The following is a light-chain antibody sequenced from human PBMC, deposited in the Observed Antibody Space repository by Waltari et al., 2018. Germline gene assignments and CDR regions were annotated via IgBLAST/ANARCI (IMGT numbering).Light chain of an antibody. CDR3: QQYSIYKT. Sequence: DIEMTQSPSALSASVGDRVTITCRASRSVSRSLAWYQQKPGKAPKLLISQASSLEDGVPSRFSGSGSGTDFTLTISSLQPDDYASYYCQQYSIYKTFGQGTKVEIK. CDR2: QAS. J-gene: IGKJ1*01. CDR1: RSVSRS. V-gene: IGKV1-5*03.